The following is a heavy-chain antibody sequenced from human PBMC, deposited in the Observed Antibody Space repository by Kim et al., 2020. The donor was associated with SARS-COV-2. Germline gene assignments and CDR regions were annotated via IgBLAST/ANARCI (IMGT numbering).Heavy chain of an antibody. V-gene: IGHV3-7*01. CDR3: ARIAVAGTGGMDV. Sequence: GGSLRLSCAASGFTFSSYWMSWVRQAPGKGLEWVANIKQDGSEKYYVDSVKGRFTISRDNAKNSLYLQMNSLRAEDTAVYYCARIAVAGTGGMDVWGQGTTVTVSS. CDR2: IKQDGSEK. J-gene: IGHJ6*02. CDR1: GFTFSSYW. D-gene: IGHD6-19*01.